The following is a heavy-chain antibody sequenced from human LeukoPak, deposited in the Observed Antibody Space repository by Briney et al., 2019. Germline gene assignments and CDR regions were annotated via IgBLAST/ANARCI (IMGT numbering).Heavy chain of an antibody. V-gene: IGHV3-23*01. CDR2: ISGSGGST. J-gene: IGHJ4*02. CDR1: GFTFSSYA. D-gene: IGHD2-2*01. Sequence: GGSLRLSCAASGFTFSSYAMSWVRQAPGKGLEWVSAISGSGGSTYYADSVKGRFTISRDNPKNTLYLQMNSLRAEDTAVYYCAKDAVVVPAAKNYYFDYWGQGTLVTVSS. CDR3: AKDAVVVPAAKNYYFDY.